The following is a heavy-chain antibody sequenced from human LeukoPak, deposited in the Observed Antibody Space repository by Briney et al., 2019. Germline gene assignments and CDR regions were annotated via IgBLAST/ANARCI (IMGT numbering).Heavy chain of an antibody. J-gene: IGHJ4*02. D-gene: IGHD3-3*01. V-gene: IGHV1-46*01. Sequence: GASVKVSCKASGYTFTSYYMHWVRQAPGQGLEWMGIINPSGGSTSYAQKFQGRVTMTRDMSTSTVYMGLSSLRSEDTAVYYCARGRDVLRFLEWLSSYYFDYWGQGTLVTVSS. CDR1: GYTFTSYY. CDR3: ARGRDVLRFLEWLSSYYFDY. CDR2: INPSGGST.